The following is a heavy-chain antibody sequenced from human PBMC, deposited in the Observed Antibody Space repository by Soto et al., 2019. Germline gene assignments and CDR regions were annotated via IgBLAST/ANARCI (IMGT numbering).Heavy chain of an antibody. D-gene: IGHD6-19*01. CDR1: GFSLSNGKVG. J-gene: IGHJ6*03. Sequence: HVTLKESGPVLVKPTETLTLTCTVSGFSLSNGKVGVSWSRQPPGKALEWLAHILSNDEKSYRTSLKNRLTISANTPKIQVVLTMANVDPVDKATYYCARILFGRSVAGGYFYMDVWGKVTTVTVSS. CDR2: ILSNDEK. V-gene: IGHV2-26*01. CDR3: ARILFGRSVAGGYFYMDV.